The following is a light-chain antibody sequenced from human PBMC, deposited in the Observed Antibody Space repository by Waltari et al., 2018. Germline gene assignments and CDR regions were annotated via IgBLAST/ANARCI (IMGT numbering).Light chain of an antibody. CDR3: SSYAGSNNHVV. CDR1: SSDVGGYNH. V-gene: IGLV2-8*01. CDR2: EVS. Sequence: QSALTQPPSASGSPGQSVTISCTGTSSDVGGYNHFSWFQQHPGKAPKLMIYEVSKRPSGVPDRCSGSKSGNTASLTVSGLQAEDEADYYCSSYAGSNNHVVFGGGTKLTVL. J-gene: IGLJ2*01.